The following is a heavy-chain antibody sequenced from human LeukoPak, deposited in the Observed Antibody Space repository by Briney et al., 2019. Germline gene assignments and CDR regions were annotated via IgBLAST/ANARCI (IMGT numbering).Heavy chain of an antibody. V-gene: IGHV1-8*01. D-gene: IGHD3-22*01. CDR3: ARAPHYYDSSGCYSYYYYYYMDV. J-gene: IGHJ6*03. CDR1: GYTFTSYD. CDR2: MNPNSGNT. Sequence: ASVKVSCKASGYTFTSYDINWVRQATGQGLEWMGWMNPNSGNTGYAQKFQGRVTMTRNTSISTAYMELSSLRSEDTAVYYCARAPHYYDSSGCYSYYYYYYMDVWGKGTTVTVSS.